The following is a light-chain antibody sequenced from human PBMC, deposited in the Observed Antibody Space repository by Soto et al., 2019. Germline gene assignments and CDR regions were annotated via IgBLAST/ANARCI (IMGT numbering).Light chain of an antibody. CDR2: DVT. CDR1: SSDVGGYSY. CDR3: CSYAGSYTHV. V-gene: IGLV2-11*01. Sequence: QSALTQPRSVSGSPGQSVTISCTGTSSDVGGYSYVSWYQQHPGKAPKLMIYDVTKRPSGVPDRFSGSKSGNTASLTISGLQAEDEADYYCCSYAGSYTHVFGPGTKLTVL. J-gene: IGLJ1*01.